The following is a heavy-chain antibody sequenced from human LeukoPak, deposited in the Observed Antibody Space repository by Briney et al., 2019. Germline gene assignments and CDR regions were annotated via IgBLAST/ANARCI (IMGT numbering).Heavy chain of an antibody. V-gene: IGHV1-69*05. CDR1: GGTFSSYA. D-gene: IGHD2-15*01. CDR3: ARGDIVTNYYYMDV. CDR2: SIPIFGTA. J-gene: IGHJ6*03. Sequence: SVKVSCKASGGTFSSYAISWVRQAPGQGLEWMGGSIPIFGTANYTQKFQGRVTITTDESTSTAYMELSSLRSEGTAVYYCARGDIVTNYYYMDVWGKGTTVTVSS.